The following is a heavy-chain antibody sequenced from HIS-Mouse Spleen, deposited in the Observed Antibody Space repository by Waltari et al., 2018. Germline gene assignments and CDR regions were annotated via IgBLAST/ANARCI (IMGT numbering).Heavy chain of an antibody. D-gene: IGHD6-13*01. CDR2: IYHSGST. V-gene: IGHV4-38-2*02. J-gene: IGHJ6*02. CDR1: GYSISSGYY. Sequence: QVQLQESGPGLVKPAETLSLTCTVSGYSISSGYYWGWLRQPPRHGLEWIGSIYHSGSTYYNPSLKSRVTIAVDTSKNQLSLKLSSVTAADTAVYYCARALEYSSSWYYYYYGMDVWGQGTTVTVSS. CDR3: ARALEYSSSWYYYYYGMDV.